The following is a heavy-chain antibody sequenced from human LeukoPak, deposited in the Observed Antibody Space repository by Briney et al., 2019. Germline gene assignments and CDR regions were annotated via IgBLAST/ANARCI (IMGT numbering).Heavy chain of an antibody. D-gene: IGHD3-16*01. CDR2: IYHSVST. CDR1: GYSISSGYY. CDR3: ARDTRGFDY. J-gene: IGHJ4*02. V-gene: IGHV4-38-2*02. Sequence: SETLSLTCTVSGYSISSGYYWGWIRQPPGKGLEWIGSIYHSVSTYYNPSLKSRVTISVDTAKNQFSLKLSSVTAADTAVYYCARDTRGFDYWGQGTLVTVSS.